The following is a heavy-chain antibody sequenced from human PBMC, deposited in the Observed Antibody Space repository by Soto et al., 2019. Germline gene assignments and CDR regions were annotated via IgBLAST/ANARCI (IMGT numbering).Heavy chain of an antibody. CDR3: ARTAYAIHTVTDAFDI. D-gene: IGHD4-17*01. J-gene: IGHJ3*02. Sequence: QVQLVESGGGLVKPGGSLRLSCAASGFTFSDYYMSWIRQAPGKGLEWVSYISSSSSYTNYADSVKGRFTISRDNAKNSLYLKMNSMRAEDTAVYYCARTAYAIHTVTDAFDIWGQGTMVTVSS. CDR1: GFTFSDYY. V-gene: IGHV3-11*05. CDR2: ISSSSSYT.